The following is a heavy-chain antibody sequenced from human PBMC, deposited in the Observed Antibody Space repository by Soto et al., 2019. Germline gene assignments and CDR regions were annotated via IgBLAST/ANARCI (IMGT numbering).Heavy chain of an antibody. CDR1: GFTFSSYG. V-gene: IGHV3-33*01. D-gene: IGHD6-19*01. CDR3: ARDSTEYSSGWFPYYYYYYGMDV. Sequence: GGSLRLSCAASGFTFSSYGMHWVRQAPGKGLEWVAVIWYDGSNKYYADSVKGRFTISRDNSKNTLYLQMNSLRAEDTAVYYCARDSTEYSSGWFPYYYYYYGMDVWGQGTTVTVSS. CDR2: IWYDGSNK. J-gene: IGHJ6*02.